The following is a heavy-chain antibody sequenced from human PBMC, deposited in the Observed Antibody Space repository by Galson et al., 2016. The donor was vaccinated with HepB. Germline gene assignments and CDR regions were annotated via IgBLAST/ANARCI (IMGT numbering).Heavy chain of an antibody. V-gene: IGHV4-4*02. CDR2: IYHSGST. Sequence: SETLSLTCAVSGDSISSSYWWSWVRQPPGKGLEWIGEIYHSGSTNYNPSLKSRVTISVDKPKNQFSLKLSSVTAADTAVYYCAKWGGVGGAYHLDWGQGTLVTVSS. D-gene: IGHD3-10*01. CDR1: GDSISSSYW. CDR3: AKWGGVGGAYHLD. J-gene: IGHJ4*02.